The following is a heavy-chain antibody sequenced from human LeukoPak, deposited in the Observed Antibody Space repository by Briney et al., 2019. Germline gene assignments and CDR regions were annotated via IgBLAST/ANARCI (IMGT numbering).Heavy chain of an antibody. D-gene: IGHD1-26*01. CDR2: IKSKTDGGTT. J-gene: IGHJ4*02. V-gene: IGHV3-15*01. CDR1: GFTFSNAW. Sequence: GGSLRLSCAASGFTFSNAWMSWVRQAPGKGLEWVGRIKSKTDGGTTDYAAPVKGRFTISRDDSKNTLYLQMNSLRAEDTAVYYCARDHLIVGTTPPDYWGQGTLVIVSS. CDR3: ARDHLIVGTTPPDY.